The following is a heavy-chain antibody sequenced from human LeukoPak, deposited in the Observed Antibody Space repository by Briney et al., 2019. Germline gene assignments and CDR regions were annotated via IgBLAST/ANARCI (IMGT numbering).Heavy chain of an antibody. CDR1: GYTFTSYY. J-gene: IGHJ4*02. V-gene: IGHV1-46*01. D-gene: IGHD3-3*01. CDR3: ARACSSTSCLSYQDRFLEWLLPLDY. Sequence: GASVKVSCKASGYTFTSYYMHWVRQAPGQGLEWMGIINPSGGSTSYAQKFQGRVTMTRDTSTGTVYMELSSLRSEDTAVYYCARACSSTSCLSYQDRFLEWLLPLDYWGQGTLVTVSS. CDR2: INPSGGST.